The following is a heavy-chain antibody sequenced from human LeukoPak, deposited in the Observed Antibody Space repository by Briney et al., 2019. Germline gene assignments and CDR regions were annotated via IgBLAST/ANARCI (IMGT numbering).Heavy chain of an antibody. CDR2: ISGSGGST. V-gene: IGHV3-23*01. CDR1: GFTFSSYA. Sequence: GGSLRLSCAASGFTFSSYAMSWVRQAPGKGLEWVSAISGSGGSTYYEDSVKGRFTISTNNSNNTLYLQMNSLIADDTAVYYCAKYEAYDSSVYYYGDWGQGTLVTVSS. D-gene: IGHD3-22*01. CDR3: AKYEAYDSSVYYYGD. J-gene: IGHJ4*02.